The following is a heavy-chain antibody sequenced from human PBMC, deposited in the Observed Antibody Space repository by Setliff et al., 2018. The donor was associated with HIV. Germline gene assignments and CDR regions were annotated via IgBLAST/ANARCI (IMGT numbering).Heavy chain of an antibody. Sequence: SETLSLTCIVSHGSITSTSYYWGWVRQSPGRGLEWIGSIYYSGRTCYNPSLKSRLSMSVDTSRNQFSLTLSSVTAADTAVYYCASPRSLLVWYDAFDIWGQGTMVTVSS. CDR3: ASPRSLLVWYDAFDI. V-gene: IGHV4-39*07. D-gene: IGHD3-16*01. J-gene: IGHJ3*02. CDR1: HGSITSTSYY. CDR2: IYYSGRT.